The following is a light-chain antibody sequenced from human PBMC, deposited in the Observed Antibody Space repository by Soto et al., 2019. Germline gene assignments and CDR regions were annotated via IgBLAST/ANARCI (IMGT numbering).Light chain of an antibody. CDR3: QEYDGAPPVT. Sequence: EIVLTQSPYTLSLSPGERATLSCRASQSVRSERLAWYQQKPGQAPRLVIFDASTRATGIPERFSGSGSGTHFTLTITSLEPEDFAVYYCQEYDGAPPVTFGLGTKVDIK. CDR1: QSVRSER. J-gene: IGKJ1*01. CDR2: DAS. V-gene: IGKV3-20*01.